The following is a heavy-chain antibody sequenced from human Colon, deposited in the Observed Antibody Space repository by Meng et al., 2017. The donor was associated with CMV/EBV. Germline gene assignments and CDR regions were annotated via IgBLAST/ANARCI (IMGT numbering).Heavy chain of an antibody. Sequence: GGSLRLSCVDSGFTFNSYWMSWVRQAPGKGLEWVANIKQDGSEKYYVDSVKGRFTISRDNAKNSLYLQMNSLRAEDTAVYYCARDWGRSHSVYWGQRTLVTVSS. CDR2: IKQDGSEK. CDR1: GFTFNSYW. D-gene: IGHD3-16*01. J-gene: IGHJ4*02. CDR3: ARDWGRSHSVY. V-gene: IGHV3-7*01.